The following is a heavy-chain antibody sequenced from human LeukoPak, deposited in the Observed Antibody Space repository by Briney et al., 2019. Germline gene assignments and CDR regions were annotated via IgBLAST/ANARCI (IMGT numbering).Heavy chain of an antibody. V-gene: IGHV4-34*01. Sequence: SETLSLTCAVYGGSFSGYYWSWIRQPPGKGLEWIGEINHSGSTNYNPSLKSRVTISVDTSKNQFSLKLSSVTAADTAVYYCARATRGYSRKSNWFDPWGQGTLVTVSS. CDR1: GGSFSGYY. CDR2: INHSGST. J-gene: IGHJ5*02. D-gene: IGHD6-13*01. CDR3: ARATRGYSRKSNWFDP.